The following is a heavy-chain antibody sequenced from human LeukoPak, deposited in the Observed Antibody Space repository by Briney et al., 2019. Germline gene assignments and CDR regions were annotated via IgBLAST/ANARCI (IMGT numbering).Heavy chain of an antibody. CDR3: AAAISSSWYGSWYNWFDP. J-gene: IGHJ5*02. V-gene: IGHV1-46*01. Sequence: VASVKVSCKASGYSFTSHYMHWVRQAPGQGLEWMGLINPSGSSTLYAQKFQGRVTMTRDMSTTTDYMELSSLRSEDTAVYYCAAAISSSWYGSWYNWFDPWGQGTLVTVSS. CDR2: INPSGSST. D-gene: IGHD6-13*01. CDR1: GYSFTSHY.